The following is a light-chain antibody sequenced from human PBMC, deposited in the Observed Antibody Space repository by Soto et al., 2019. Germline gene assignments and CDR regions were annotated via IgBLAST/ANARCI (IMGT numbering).Light chain of an antibody. CDR2: GAS. V-gene: IGKV3-15*01. J-gene: IGKJ1*01. CDR3: QQYNNWPRT. Sequence: EIVMTQSPATPSVSPGETATLSCRASQSVSSNLAWYQQKPGQAPRLLIYGASTRATGIPARFSGSGSGTEFTLTISSLQSEDFAVYYCQQYNNWPRTFGQGTK. CDR1: QSVSSN.